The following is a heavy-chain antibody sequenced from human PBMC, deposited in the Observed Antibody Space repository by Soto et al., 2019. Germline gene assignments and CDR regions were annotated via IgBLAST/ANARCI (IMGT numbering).Heavy chain of an antibody. J-gene: IGHJ5*02. CDR1: GGSISSYY. V-gene: IGHV4-39*01. CDR3: ARHSYYYGSTYGCWLDP. D-gene: IGHD3-10*01. CDR2: IYYSGST. Sequence: SETLSLTCTVSGGSISSYYWGWIRQPPGKGLEWIGSIYYSGSTYYNPSLKSRVTISVDTSKNQFSLKLSSVTAADTAVYYCARHSYYYGSTYGCWLDPWGQGTLVTVSS.